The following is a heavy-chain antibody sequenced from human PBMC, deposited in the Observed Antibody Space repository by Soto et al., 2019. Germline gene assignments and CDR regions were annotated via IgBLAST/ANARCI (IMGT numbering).Heavy chain of an antibody. Sequence: SETLSLTCTASGGSISNYYWSWIRQPAGKGLEWIGRIYTSGSTNYNSSLKSRVTMSVDTSKNQFSLKLNSVTAADTAVYYCAREARGSRPFDYWGQGTLVTVSS. V-gene: IGHV4-4*07. CDR1: GGSISNYY. CDR3: AREARGSRPFDY. J-gene: IGHJ4*02. D-gene: IGHD1-26*01. CDR2: IYTSGST.